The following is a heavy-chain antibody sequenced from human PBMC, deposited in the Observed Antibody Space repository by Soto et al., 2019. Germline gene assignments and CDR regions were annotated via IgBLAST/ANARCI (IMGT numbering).Heavy chain of an antibody. Sequence: QGQLQESGPGLVEPSGTLSLTCAVSGGSVSSTNWWSWVRQPPGKGLEWIGEIYHSGSTYYNPSLKSRVTISVDKSKNQFSLRLSSVTAADTAVYFCARDRAVSARGSFDYWGQGTLVTVSS. J-gene: IGHJ4*02. CDR3: ARDRAVSARGSFDY. D-gene: IGHD6-19*01. CDR1: GGSVSSTNW. V-gene: IGHV4-4*02. CDR2: IYHSGST.